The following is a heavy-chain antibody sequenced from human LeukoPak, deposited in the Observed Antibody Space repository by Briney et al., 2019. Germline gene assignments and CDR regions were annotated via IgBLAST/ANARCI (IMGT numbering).Heavy chain of an antibody. V-gene: IGHV3-7*05. J-gene: IGHJ4*02. CDR1: GFTFSSYA. Sequence: PGGSLRLSCAASGFTFSSYAMSWVRQAPGKGLEWVANIKEDGSEKYYVDSVKGRFTISRDNAKSSLYPQMNSLRAEDTAVYYCARWAEANDYWGQGTLVTVSS. CDR2: IKEDGSEK. CDR3: ARWAEANDY.